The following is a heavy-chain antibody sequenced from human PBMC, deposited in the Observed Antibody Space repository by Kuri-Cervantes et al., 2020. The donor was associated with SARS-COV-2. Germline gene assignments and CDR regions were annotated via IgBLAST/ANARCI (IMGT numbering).Heavy chain of an antibody. D-gene: IGHD2-2*02. CDR2: IYYSGST. CDR3: ASEQPSRYCSSTSCYT. Sequence: GSLRLSCTVSGGSVSSGSYYWSWIRQPPGKGLEWIGYIYYSGSTNYNPSLKSRVTISVDTSKNQFSLKLSSVTAADTAVYYCASEQPSRYCSSTSCYTWGQGTLVTVSS. V-gene: IGHV4-61*01. J-gene: IGHJ5*02. CDR1: GGSVSSGSYY.